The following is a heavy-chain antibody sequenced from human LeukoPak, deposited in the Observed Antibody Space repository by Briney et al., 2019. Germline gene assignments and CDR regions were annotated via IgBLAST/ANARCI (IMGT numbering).Heavy chain of an antibody. CDR2: ISSSSSYI. Sequence: GGSLRLSCAASGFTFSSYSMNWVRQAPGKGLEWVSSISSSSSYIYYTDSVKGRFTIPRDNAKNSLYLQMNSLRGEDTAVYYCATDLPYYYHMDVWGKGTTVTISS. CDR1: GFTFSSYS. CDR3: ATDLPYYYHMDV. V-gene: IGHV3-21*01. J-gene: IGHJ6*03.